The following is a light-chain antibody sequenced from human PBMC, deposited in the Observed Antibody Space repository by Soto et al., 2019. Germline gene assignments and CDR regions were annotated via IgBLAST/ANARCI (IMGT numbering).Light chain of an antibody. CDR1: SSDVGGYNY. J-gene: IGLJ2*01. Sequence: QSALTQPASVSGSPGQSITSSCTGTSSDVGGYNYVSWYQQHPGKAPKLMIYDVSNRPSGVSNRFSGSKSGNTASLTISGLQAEDEADYYCSSYTSSSTPLVFGGGTNLTVL. CDR2: DVS. CDR3: SSYTSSSTPLV. V-gene: IGLV2-14*01.